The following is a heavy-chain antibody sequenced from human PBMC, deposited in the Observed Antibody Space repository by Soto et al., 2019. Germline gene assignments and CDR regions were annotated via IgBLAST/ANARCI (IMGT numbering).Heavy chain of an antibody. D-gene: IGHD3-22*01. CDR1: GFTFSTYS. J-gene: IGHJ4*02. V-gene: IGHV3-48*01. CDR3: VKGEYYYDGSAYYPFDY. Sequence: PGGSLRLSCAASGFTFSTYSMNWVRQAPGKGLEWVSYISIGRSRTHYADSVKGRFTVSRDNTKNSAYLQMSSLRPEDTAVYYCVKGEYYYDGSAYYPFDYWGQGRMVTVSS. CDR2: ISIGRSRT.